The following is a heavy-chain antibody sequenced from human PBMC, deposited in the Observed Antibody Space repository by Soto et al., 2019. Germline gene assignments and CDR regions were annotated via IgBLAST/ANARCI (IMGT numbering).Heavy chain of an antibody. CDR3: ARDGGRGGVVTPDHYYYYGMDV. V-gene: IGHV4-59*01. CDR1: GGSISSYY. J-gene: IGHJ6*02. Sequence: SETLSLTCTVSGGSISSYYWSWIRQPPGKGLEWIGYIYYSGSTNYNPSLKSRVTISVDTSKNQFSLKLSSVTAADTAVYYCARDGGRGGVVTPDHYYYYGMDVWGQGTTVTVSS. D-gene: IGHD2-21*02. CDR2: IYYSGST.